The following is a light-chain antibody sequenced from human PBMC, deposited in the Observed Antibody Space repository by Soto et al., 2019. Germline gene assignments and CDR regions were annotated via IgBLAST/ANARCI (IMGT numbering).Light chain of an antibody. Sequence: QSALTQPRSVPGSPGQSVTISCTGTSSDVGGYNFVSWYQQHPGKAPKLMIYDVSKRPSGVPDRFSGSKSGNTASLTISGLQVEDEADYYCCSYAGTYIYVFGTGTKLTVL. CDR2: DVS. V-gene: IGLV2-11*01. J-gene: IGLJ1*01. CDR1: SSDVGGYNF. CDR3: CSYAGTYIYV.